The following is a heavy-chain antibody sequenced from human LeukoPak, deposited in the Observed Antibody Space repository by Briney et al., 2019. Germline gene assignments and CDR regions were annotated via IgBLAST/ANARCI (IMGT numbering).Heavy chain of an antibody. Sequence: GGSLRLSCAASVFTFNNYGMHWVRQAPGKGLEWVAFISYDGSSKNYADSVKGRFTISRDNSKNTLYLQMNSLRPEDTAVYYCAKDLLSIWGQGTLVTVSS. CDR1: VFTFNNYG. V-gene: IGHV3-30*18. J-gene: IGHJ4*02. D-gene: IGHD3-3*02. CDR3: AKDLLSI. CDR2: ISYDGSSK.